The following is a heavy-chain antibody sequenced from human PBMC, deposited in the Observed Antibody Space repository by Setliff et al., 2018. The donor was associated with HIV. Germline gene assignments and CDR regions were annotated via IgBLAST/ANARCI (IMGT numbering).Heavy chain of an antibody. CDR2: VYHSGTT. CDR1: GGSISGHY. J-gene: IGHJ6*02. CDR3: ARRLQFLEFLHGVGGLDV. Sequence: SETLSLTCTVSGGSISGHYWGWVRQPPGGGLEWIGSVYHSGTTYYNPSLKSRVTTSVDTSKNQFSLKLSSATAADTAVYYCARRLQFLEFLHGVGGLDVWGQGTTVTVSS. D-gene: IGHD3-3*01. V-gene: IGHV4-38-2*02.